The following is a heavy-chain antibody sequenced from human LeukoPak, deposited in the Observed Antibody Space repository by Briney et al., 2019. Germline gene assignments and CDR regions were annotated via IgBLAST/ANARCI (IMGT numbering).Heavy chain of an antibody. CDR2: IDWDDDK. CDR3: ARIFHYYDSSGYAFDY. D-gene: IGHD3-22*01. J-gene: IGHJ4*02. CDR1: GFSLSTSGMC. Sequence: SGPALVKPKQTLTLTCTFSGFSLSTSGMCVGWVRQPPGKALEWLARIDWDDDKYYSTSLKTRLTISKDTSKNQVVLTMTNMDPVDTATYYCARIFHYYDSSGYAFDYWGQGTLVTVSS. V-gene: IGHV2-70*11.